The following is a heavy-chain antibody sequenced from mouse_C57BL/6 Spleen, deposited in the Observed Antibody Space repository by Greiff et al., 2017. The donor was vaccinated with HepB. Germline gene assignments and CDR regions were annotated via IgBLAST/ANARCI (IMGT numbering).Heavy chain of an antibody. Sequence: VQLQQSGPELVKPGASVKISCKASGYSFTGYYMNWVKQSPEKSLEWIGEINHSTGGTTYNQKFKAKATLTVDKSSSTAYMQLKSLTSEDSAVYYCARWDYGFDYWGQGTTLTVSS. CDR3: ARWDYGFDY. V-gene: IGHV1-42*01. CDR1: GYSFTGYY. D-gene: IGHD1-1*01. J-gene: IGHJ2*01. CDR2: INHSTGGT.